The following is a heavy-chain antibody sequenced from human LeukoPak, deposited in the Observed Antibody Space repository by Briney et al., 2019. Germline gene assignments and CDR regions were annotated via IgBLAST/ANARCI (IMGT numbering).Heavy chain of an antibody. J-gene: IGHJ3*02. D-gene: IGHD3-10*01. V-gene: IGHV3-53*01. CDR1: GFTVSSNY. CDR3: ARGLLLWFGEGHAFDI. Sequence: GGSLRLSCAASGFTVSSNYMSWVRQAPGKGLEWVSVIYSGGSTYYADSVKGRFTISRDNSKNTLYLQMNSLRAEDTAVYYCARGLLLWFGEGHAFDIWGQGTMVTVSS. CDR2: IYSGGST.